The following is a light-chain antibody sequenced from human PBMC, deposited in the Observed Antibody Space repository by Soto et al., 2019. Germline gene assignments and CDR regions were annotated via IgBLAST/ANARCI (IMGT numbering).Light chain of an antibody. Sequence: QSALSQPASMSGSPGQSITIPCTGASSGIGLYNYVSWYQHHPGKAPKLLISEVNDRPSGLSDRFSASKAGNTASLTISGLQTVDEAHYYCSSLSTTRTPIGFGSGTKVIV. CDR3: SSLSTTRTPIG. CDR2: EVN. CDR1: SSGIGLYNY. V-gene: IGLV2-14*01. J-gene: IGLJ1*01.